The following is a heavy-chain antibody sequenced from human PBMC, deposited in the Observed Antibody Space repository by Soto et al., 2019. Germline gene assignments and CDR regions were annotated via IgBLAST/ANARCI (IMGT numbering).Heavy chain of an antibody. CDR3: AKDGWDC. CDR1: GFTFSSYS. V-gene: IGHV3-23*04. CDR2: ISGSGEST. D-gene: IGHD6-19*01. J-gene: IGHJ4*02. Sequence: EVQLVESGGGLVKPGGSLTLSCAASGFTFSSYSMNWARQAPGKGLEWVATISGSGESTYYADSVKGRFTISRDISKNTLFFHMNSLRGEDTAVYFCAKDGWDCWGQGTLVIVSS.